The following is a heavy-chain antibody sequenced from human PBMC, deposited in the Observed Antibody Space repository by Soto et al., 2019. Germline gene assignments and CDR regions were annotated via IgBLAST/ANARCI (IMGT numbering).Heavy chain of an antibody. V-gene: IGHV4-4*02. J-gene: IGHJ5*02. CDR2: MFHSGGT. Sequence: QVQLQESGPGLVKPSGTLSLTCVVSGDSINDWWWSWVRQPPGKGLEWMGEMFHSGGTNYNPSLARRVTISLDKSKNQLSLKLTSVTAADTAVYYCATRPTYGPSWGQGTLVTVSS. CDR3: ATRPTYGPS. D-gene: IGHD2-8*01. CDR1: GDSINDWW.